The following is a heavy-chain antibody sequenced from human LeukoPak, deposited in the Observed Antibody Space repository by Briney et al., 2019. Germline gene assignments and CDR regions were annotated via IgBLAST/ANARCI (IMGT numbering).Heavy chain of an antibody. CDR2: ISAYNGNT. V-gene: IGHV1-18*01. J-gene: IGHJ5*02. CDR3: ARDRGPGWELINWFDP. CDR1: GYTFTSYG. D-gene: IGHD1-26*01. Sequence: ASVKVSCKASGYTFTSYGISWVRQAPGQGLEWMGWISAYNGNTNYAQKLQGRVTMTTDTSTSTAYMELRSLRSDDTAVYYCARDRGPGWELINWFDPWGQGTLVTVSS.